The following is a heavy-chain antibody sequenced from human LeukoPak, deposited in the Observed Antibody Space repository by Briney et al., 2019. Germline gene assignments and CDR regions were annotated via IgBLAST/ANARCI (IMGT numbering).Heavy chain of an antibody. D-gene: IGHD6-6*01. CDR3: ARGAAPIDY. CDR1: GGSMSNYY. V-gene: IGHV4-34*01. J-gene: IGHJ4*02. Sequence: SETLSLTCTVSGGSMSNYYWNWIRQPPGKGLEWIGEINHSGSTNYNPSLKSRVTISVDTSKNQFSLKLSSVTAADTAVYYCARGAAPIDYWGQGTLVTVSS. CDR2: INHSGST.